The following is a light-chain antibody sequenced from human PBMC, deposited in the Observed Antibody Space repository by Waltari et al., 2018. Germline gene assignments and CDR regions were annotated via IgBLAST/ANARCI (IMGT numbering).Light chain of an antibody. Sequence: QFVLTQPPSASATPGQRITISCSGSSSNIGTNSVNWYQHFPGRAPKLLIYGDNKRPSGVPDRFSGAKSGTYASLAISGLQSADEADYYCAAWSDSQDDLYVFGTGTKVTVL. CDR1: SSNIGTNS. V-gene: IGLV1-44*01. CDR3: AAWSDSQDDLYV. J-gene: IGLJ1*01. CDR2: GDN.